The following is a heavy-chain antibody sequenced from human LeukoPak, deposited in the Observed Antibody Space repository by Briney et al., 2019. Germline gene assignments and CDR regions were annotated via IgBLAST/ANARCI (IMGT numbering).Heavy chain of an antibody. V-gene: IGHV4-59*01. Sequence: SETLSLTCAVYGGSFSGYYWSWIRQPPGKGLEWIGYIYYSGSTNYNPSLKSRVTISVDTSKNQFSLKLSSVTAADTAVYYCARSYYYGGEFDYWGQGTLVTVSS. J-gene: IGHJ4*02. D-gene: IGHD3-10*01. CDR3: ARSYYYGGEFDY. CDR1: GGSFSGYY. CDR2: IYYSGST.